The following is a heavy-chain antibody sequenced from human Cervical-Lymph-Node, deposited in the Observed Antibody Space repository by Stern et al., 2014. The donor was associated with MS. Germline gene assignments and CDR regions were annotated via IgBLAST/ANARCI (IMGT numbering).Heavy chain of an antibody. D-gene: IGHD4-17*01. CDR1: GYTFTSYY. V-gene: IGHV1-46*01. CDR2: INPSGGST. CDR3: AREDDYGDYEGYYYYYGMDV. J-gene: IGHJ6*02. Sequence: DQLVESGAEVKKPGASVKVSCKASGYTFTSYYMHWVRQAPGQGLEWMGIINPSGGSTSYAQKFQGRVTMTRDTSTSTVYMELSSLRSEDTAVYYCAREDDYGDYEGYYYYYGMDVWGQGTTVTVSS.